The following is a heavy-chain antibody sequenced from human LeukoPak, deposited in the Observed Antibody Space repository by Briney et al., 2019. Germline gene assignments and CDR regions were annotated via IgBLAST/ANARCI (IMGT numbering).Heavy chain of an antibody. Sequence: GGSLRLSCAASGFTFSSYSMNWARQAPGKGLEWVSSISSSSSYIYYADPVTGRFTSCQDNAKNSLYLQMNSLRAEDTAVYYCARDSSRGLVDYFDYWGQGTLVTVSS. CDR1: GFTFSSYS. D-gene: IGHD3-10*01. CDR2: ISSSSSYI. J-gene: IGHJ4*02. CDR3: ARDSSRGLVDYFDY. V-gene: IGHV3-21*01.